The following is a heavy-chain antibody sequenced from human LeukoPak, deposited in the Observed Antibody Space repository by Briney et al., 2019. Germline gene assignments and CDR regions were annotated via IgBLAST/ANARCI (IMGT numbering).Heavy chain of an antibody. CDR1: GGSISSSSYY. Sequence: SETLSLTCTVSGGSISSSSYYWGWIRQPPGKGLEWIGSIYYSGSTYYNPSLKGRVTISVDTSKNQFSLKLSSVTAADTAVYYCARTPRLVQIDYWGQGTLVTVSS. CDR2: IYYSGST. D-gene: IGHD6-19*01. J-gene: IGHJ4*02. V-gene: IGHV4-39*07. CDR3: ARTPRLVQIDY.